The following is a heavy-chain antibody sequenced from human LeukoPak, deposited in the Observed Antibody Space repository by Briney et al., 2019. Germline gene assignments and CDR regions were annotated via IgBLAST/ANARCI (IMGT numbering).Heavy chain of an antibody. J-gene: IGHJ4*02. D-gene: IGHD5-18*01. V-gene: IGHV3-30*18. CDR1: GFTFSSYG. Sequence: GGSLRLSCAASGFTFSSYGMHWVRQAPGKGLEWVAVISHDGSNKYYADSVKGRFTISRDNSKNTLYLQMNSLRAEDTAVYYCAKTGDTAMAYFDYWGQGTLVTVSS. CDR2: ISHDGSNK. CDR3: AKTGDTAMAYFDY.